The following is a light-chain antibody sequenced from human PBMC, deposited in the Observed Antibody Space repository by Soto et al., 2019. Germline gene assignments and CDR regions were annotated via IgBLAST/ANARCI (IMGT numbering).Light chain of an antibody. CDR1: SSNIENNA. Sequence: QLVLTQPPSVSEAPRQRVTISCSGSSSNIENNAVNWYQQLPGKAPKLLMYYDNMLPAGVSDRFSGSKSGTSASLVISGLQSEDEAEYYCAAWDDSLNEIVFGTGTKLTVL. J-gene: IGLJ1*01. V-gene: IGLV1-36*01. CDR2: YDN. CDR3: AAWDDSLNEIV.